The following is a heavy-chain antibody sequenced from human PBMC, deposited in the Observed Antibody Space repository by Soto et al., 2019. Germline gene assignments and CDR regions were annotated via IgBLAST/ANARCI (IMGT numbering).Heavy chain of an antibody. D-gene: IGHD5-12*01. J-gene: IGHJ4*02. CDR2: IYYSGST. CDR1: GGSMSSYY. CDR3: ARHPSGHPFIFFAS. Sequence: SETLSLTCTVSGGSMSSYYWGWIRQPPGKGLEWIGYIYYSGSTDYNPSLKSRVTISVDTSKNQFSLKLTSVTAADTALYYCARHPSGHPFIFFASCGQGILVTGSS. V-gene: IGHV4-59*08.